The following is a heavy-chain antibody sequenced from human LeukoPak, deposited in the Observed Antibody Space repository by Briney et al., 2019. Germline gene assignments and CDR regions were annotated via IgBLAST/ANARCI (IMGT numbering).Heavy chain of an antibody. D-gene: IGHD5-24*01. Sequence: GESLKISCKGSGYSFPNYWVGWVRQMPGQGLEWMGIIYPADSDTRYSPSFQGQVTISADKSINTAYLQWTSLKASDTAMYYCARRKGDGYNSPFDYWGQGTLVTVSS. V-gene: IGHV5-51*01. CDR3: ARRKGDGYNSPFDY. CDR1: GYSFPNYW. CDR2: IYPADSDT. J-gene: IGHJ4*02.